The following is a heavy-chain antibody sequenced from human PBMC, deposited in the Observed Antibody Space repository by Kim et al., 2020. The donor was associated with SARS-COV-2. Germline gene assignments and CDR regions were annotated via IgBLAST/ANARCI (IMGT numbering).Heavy chain of an antibody. Sequence: SPSFQGQVTISADKSIKTAYLQWSSLKASDTAMYYCARHTSSSAIVGVDYWGQGTLVTVST. J-gene: IGHJ4*02. V-gene: IGHV5-51*01. CDR3: ARHTSSSAIVGVDY. D-gene: IGHD1-26*01.